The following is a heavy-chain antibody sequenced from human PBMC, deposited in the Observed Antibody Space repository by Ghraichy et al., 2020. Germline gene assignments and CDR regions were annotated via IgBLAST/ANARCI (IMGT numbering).Heavy chain of an antibody. CDR3: ALAVLAARLYWYFDL. CDR1: GLSLSTSGVG. D-gene: IGHD6-6*01. V-gene: IGHV2-5*02. J-gene: IGHJ2*01. Sequence: SGPTLVKPTQTLTLTCTFSGLSLSTSGVGVGWIRQPPGKALDWLALIYWDDDKRYSPSLKSRLTITKDTSKNQVVLTMTNMDPVDTATYYCALAVLAARLYWYFDLWGRGTLVTVSS. CDR2: IYWDDDK.